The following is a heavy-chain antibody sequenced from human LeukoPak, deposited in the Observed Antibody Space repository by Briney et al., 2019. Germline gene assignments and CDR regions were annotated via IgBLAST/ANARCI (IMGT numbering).Heavy chain of an antibody. CDR1: GFAFSNCA. J-gene: IGHJ4*02. Sequence: GGSLRLSCAASGFAFSNCAMNWVRQAPGKGLEWVSAISDSASSTYYADSVKGRFTISRDNAKNTLYLQMNSLRAEDTAVYYCAKMPNSNYFDYRGQGTLVTVSS. CDR2: ISDSASST. V-gene: IGHV3-23*01. CDR3: AKMPNSNYFDY. D-gene: IGHD4-11*01.